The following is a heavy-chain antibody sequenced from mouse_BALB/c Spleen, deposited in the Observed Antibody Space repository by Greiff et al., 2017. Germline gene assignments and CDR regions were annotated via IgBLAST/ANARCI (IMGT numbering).Heavy chain of an antibody. V-gene: IGHV5-6-5*01. J-gene: IGHJ3*01. CDR2: ISSGGST. CDR3: TRDGTGKGWFAY. D-gene: IGHD4-1*01. CDR1: GFTFSSYA. Sequence: EVKLVESGGGLVKPGGSLKLSCAASGFTFSSYAMSWVRQTPEKRLEWVASISSGGSTYYPDSVKGRFTISRDNARNILYLQMSSLKSEDTAMYYCTRDGTGKGWFAYWGQGTLVTVSA.